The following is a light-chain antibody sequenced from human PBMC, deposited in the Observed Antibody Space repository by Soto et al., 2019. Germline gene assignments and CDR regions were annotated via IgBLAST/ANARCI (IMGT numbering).Light chain of an antibody. CDR2: RNN. V-gene: IGLV1-47*01. CDR3: AAWDDSLSGWV. CDR1: SSNIGSNY. Sequence: QSVLTQPPSPSGTPGQRVTISCSGSSSNIGSNYVYWYQQLPGTAPKLLIYRNNQRPSGVPDRFSGSKSGTSASLAISGLRCEDEADYYCAAWDDSLSGWVFGGGTKLTVL. J-gene: IGLJ3*02.